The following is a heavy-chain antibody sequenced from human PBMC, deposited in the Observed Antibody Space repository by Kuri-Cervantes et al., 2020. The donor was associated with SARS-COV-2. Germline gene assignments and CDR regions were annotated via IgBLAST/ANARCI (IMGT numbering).Heavy chain of an antibody. Sequence: SETLSLTCIVSGGSVSIGSHYWSWIRQPPGKGLEWIGYIYYSGSTYYNPSLKSRVTISVDTSKNQFSLKLSSVTAADTAVYYCAREGGYCGGDCYSQGYYFDYWGQGTLVTVSS. J-gene: IGHJ4*02. D-gene: IGHD2-21*01. CDR2: IYYSGST. V-gene: IGHV4-61*01. CDR1: GGSVSIGSHY. CDR3: AREGGYCGGDCYSQGYYFDY.